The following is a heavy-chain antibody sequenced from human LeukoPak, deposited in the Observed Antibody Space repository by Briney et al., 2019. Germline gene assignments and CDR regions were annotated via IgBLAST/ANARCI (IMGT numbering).Heavy chain of an antibody. CDR2: ISSSSSYI. CDR1: GFTFSSYS. CDR3: AREGYSSSYYYYYYYMDV. D-gene: IGHD6-6*01. V-gene: IGHV3-21*01. Sequence: PGGSLRLSCAASGFTFSSYSMNWVRQAPGKGLEWVSSISSSSSYIYYADSVKGRFTISRDNAKNSLYLQMNSLRAEDTAVYYCAREGYSSSYYYYYYYMDVWGKGTTVTVSS. J-gene: IGHJ6*03.